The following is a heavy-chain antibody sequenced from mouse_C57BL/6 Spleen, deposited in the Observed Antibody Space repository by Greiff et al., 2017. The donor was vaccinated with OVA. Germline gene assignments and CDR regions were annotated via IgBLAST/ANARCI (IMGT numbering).Heavy chain of an antibody. D-gene: IGHD1-1*01. CDR1: GYSFTGYY. V-gene: IGHV1-42*01. CDR2: INPSTGGT. J-gene: IGHJ2*01. Sequence: EVQLQQSGPELVKPGASVKISCKASGYSFTGYYMNWVKQSPEKSLEWIGEINPSTGGTTYNQKFKAKATLTVDKSSSTAYMQLKSLTSEDSAVYYCARDYGSSYYFDYWGQGTTLTVSS. CDR3: ARDYGSSYYFDY.